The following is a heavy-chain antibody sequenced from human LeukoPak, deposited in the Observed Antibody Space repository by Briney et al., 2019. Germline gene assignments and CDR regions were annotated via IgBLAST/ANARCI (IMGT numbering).Heavy chain of an antibody. Sequence: GGSLRLSCAASGLTVSSNYMSWVRQAPGKGLEWVSVIYSGGSTYYADSVKGRFTISRDNSKNTLYLQMNSLRAEDTAVYYCARVLSMVRGVPSFDHWGQGTLVTVSS. CDR2: IYSGGST. CDR3: ARVLSMVRGVPSFDH. V-gene: IGHV3-53*01. D-gene: IGHD3-10*01. J-gene: IGHJ4*02. CDR1: GLTVSSNY.